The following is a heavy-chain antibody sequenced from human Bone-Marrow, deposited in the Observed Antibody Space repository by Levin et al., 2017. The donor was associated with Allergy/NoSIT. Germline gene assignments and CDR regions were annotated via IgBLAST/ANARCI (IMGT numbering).Heavy chain of an antibody. Sequence: SGGSLRLSCAASGFTFSSYGMHWVRQAPGKGLEWVGVISYDGSDKYYADSVKGRFTISRDNSKNTLYLQMNSLSAEDTAVYYCAKVPRTTVTFSYFDYWGQGTLVTVSS. CDR2: ISYDGSDK. V-gene: IGHV3-30*18. J-gene: IGHJ4*02. CDR3: AKVPRTTVTFSYFDY. D-gene: IGHD4-17*01. CDR1: GFTFSSYG.